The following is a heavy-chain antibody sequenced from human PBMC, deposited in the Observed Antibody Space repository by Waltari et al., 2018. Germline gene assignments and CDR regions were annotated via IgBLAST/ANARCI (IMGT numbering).Heavy chain of an antibody. Sequence: QVQLVESGGGVVQPGRSLRLSCAASGFTFSSYAMHWVRQAPGKGLEWVVVISYDGSNKYYADSVKGRFTISRDNSKNTLYLQMNSLRAEDTAVYYCAREGAIFGFDYWGQGTLVTVSS. CDR1: GFTFSSYA. CDR3: AREGAIFGFDY. D-gene: IGHD3-3*01. CDR2: ISYDGSNK. V-gene: IGHV3-30*01. J-gene: IGHJ4*02.